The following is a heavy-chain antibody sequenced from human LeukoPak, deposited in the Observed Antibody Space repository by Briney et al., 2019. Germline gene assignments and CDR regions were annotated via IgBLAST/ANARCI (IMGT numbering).Heavy chain of an antibody. CDR3: ARDYIAAAGTRMGWFDP. CDR1: GGTFSSYA. D-gene: IGHD6-13*01. Sequence: SVKVSCKASGGTFSSYAISWVRQAPGQGLEWMEGIIPIFGTANYAQKFQGRVTITADESTSTAYMELSSLRSEDTAVYYCARDYIAAAGTRMGWFDPWGQGTLVTVSS. V-gene: IGHV1-69*13. CDR2: IIPIFGTA. J-gene: IGHJ5*02.